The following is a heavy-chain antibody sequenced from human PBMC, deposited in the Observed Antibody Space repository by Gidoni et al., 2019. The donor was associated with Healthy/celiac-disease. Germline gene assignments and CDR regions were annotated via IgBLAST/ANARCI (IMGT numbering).Heavy chain of an antibody. CDR2: IIPIFGTA. V-gene: IGHV1-69*01. J-gene: IGHJ6*02. Sequence: QVQLVQSGAEVKKPGSSVKVSCKASGGTFSSYAISWVRQAPGQGLEWMGGIIPIFGTANYAQKFQGRVTITADESTSTAYMELSSLRSEDTAVYYCASKSKLELRFGFSDSLYYYGMDVWGQGTTVTVSS. CDR1: GGTFSSYA. CDR3: ASKSKLELRFGFSDSLYYYGMDV. D-gene: IGHD1-7*01.